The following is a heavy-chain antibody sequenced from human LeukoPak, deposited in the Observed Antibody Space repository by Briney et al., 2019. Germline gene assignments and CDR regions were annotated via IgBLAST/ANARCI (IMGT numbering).Heavy chain of an antibody. Sequence: ASVKVSCKASGYTFTSYYMHWVRQAPGQGLEWMGIINPSGGSTSYAQKFQGRVTMTRDTSTSTVYMELSSLRSDDTAVYYCARETHIVVVTAIRYFDYWGQGTLVTVSS. CDR2: INPSGGST. CDR3: ARETHIVVVTAIRYFDY. J-gene: IGHJ4*02. V-gene: IGHV1-46*01. D-gene: IGHD2-21*02. CDR1: GYTFTSYY.